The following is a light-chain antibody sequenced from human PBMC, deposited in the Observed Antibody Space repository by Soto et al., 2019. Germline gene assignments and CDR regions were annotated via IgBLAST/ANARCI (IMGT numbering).Light chain of an antibody. CDR2: KAS. CDR3: QQYKSFWT. CDR1: HDISTF. J-gene: IGKJ1*01. Sequence: DIQLTHSPSLLSASIGDRVTITCRASHDISTFLAWYQQKPGKAPKLLIYKASSLQSGAPPRFSGTGSGTEFTLTISSLQPDDFAIYYCQQYKSFWTFGQGTKVDIK. V-gene: IGKV1-5*03.